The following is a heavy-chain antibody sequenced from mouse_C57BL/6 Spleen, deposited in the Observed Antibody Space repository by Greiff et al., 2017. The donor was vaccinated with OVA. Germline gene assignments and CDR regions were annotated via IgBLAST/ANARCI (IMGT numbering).Heavy chain of an antibody. D-gene: IGHD2-1*01. Sequence: QVQLKQSGPGLVQPSQSLSITCTVSGFSLTSYGVHWVRQSPGKGLEWLGVIWSGGSTDYNAAFISRLSISKDNSKSQVFFKMNSLQADDTAIYYCARSGLYYGTAYWYFDVWGTGTTVTVSS. CDR2: IWSGGST. J-gene: IGHJ1*03. CDR1: GFSLTSYG. V-gene: IGHV2-2*01. CDR3: ARSGLYYGTAYWYFDV.